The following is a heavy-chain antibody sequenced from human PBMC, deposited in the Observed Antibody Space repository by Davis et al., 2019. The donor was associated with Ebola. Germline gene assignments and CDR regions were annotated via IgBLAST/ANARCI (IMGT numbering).Heavy chain of an antibody. CDR3: AVVGMIAAAGSRDY. CDR1: GFTFSSYG. J-gene: IGHJ4*02. V-gene: IGHV3-30*02. CDR2: IRYDGSNK. Sequence: GESLKISCAASGFTFSSYGMHWVRQAPGKGLEWVAFIRYDGSNKYYADSVKGRFTISRDNSKNTLYLQMNSLRAEDTAVYYCAVVGMIAAAGSRDYWGQGTLVTVSS. D-gene: IGHD6-13*01.